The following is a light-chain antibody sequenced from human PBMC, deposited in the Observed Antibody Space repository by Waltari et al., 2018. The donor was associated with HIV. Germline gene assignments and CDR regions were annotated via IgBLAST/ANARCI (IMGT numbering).Light chain of an antibody. V-gene: IGLV2-23*02. CDR3: CSYARSRSLL. CDR2: EVN. Sequence: HSALTQPASVSGSPGQSITISCTGTSNDVGGFDLVSWYQHHPGKAPNLIIFEVNKRPSGVSNRFSGSKSGNTASLTISGLQTEDGTDYYCCSYARSRSLLFGGGTKLTVL. CDR1: SNDVGGFDL. J-gene: IGLJ2*01.